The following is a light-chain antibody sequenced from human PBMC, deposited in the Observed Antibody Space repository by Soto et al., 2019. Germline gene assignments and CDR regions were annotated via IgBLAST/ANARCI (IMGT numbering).Light chain of an antibody. CDR1: QGMSSS. J-gene: IGKJ1*01. V-gene: IGKV1-9*01. Sequence: IQLTQSASSLSASVGDRVTITCRAGQGMSSSLAWYQQKPGKAPNLLISAASTLHTGVPSRFSGSGSGTDFALTIISLQPEDFATYYCQQIDSYPRTFGQGTKVEIK. CDR2: AAS. CDR3: QQIDSYPRT.